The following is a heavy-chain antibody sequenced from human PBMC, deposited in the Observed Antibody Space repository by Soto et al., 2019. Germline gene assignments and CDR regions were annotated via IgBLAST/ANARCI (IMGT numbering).Heavy chain of an antibody. D-gene: IGHD4-17*01. J-gene: IGHJ6*02. Sequence: ASVKVSCKASGYTFTGYYMHWVRQAPGQGLEWMGWINPNSGGTNYAQKFQGWVTMTRDTSISTAYMELSRLRSGDTAVYYCARDQLISTTVVTPSYYYGMDVWGQGTTVTVSS. CDR1: GYTFTGYY. CDR3: ARDQLISTTVVTPSYYYGMDV. V-gene: IGHV1-2*04. CDR2: INPNSGGT.